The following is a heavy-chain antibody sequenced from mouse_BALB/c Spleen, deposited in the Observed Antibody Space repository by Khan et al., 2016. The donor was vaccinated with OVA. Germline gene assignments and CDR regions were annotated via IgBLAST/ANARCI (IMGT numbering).Heavy chain of an antibody. J-gene: IGHJ2*01. CDR2: ISSNGGST. V-gene: IGHV5-6-3*01. CDR1: GFTISSYG. D-gene: IGHD2-12*01. Sequence: EVELVESGGGIVRPGGSLKRSCAASGFTISSYGMSSVRQTPDKRLELVATISSNGGSTDYTHSVKGQFTISGDNAKNALYLQMPRLKSEDPAMSFSARSAIWGQGTTLTVSS. CDR3: ARSAI.